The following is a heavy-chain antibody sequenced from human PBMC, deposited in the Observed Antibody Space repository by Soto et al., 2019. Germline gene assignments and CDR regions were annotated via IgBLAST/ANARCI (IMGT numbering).Heavy chain of an antibody. D-gene: IGHD3-22*01. CDR3: ARFPYGNNYYDNSGYYDDEYFKQ. Sequence: SVKVSCKASGCTFSSYAISWVRQAPGQGREWMGGIIPIFGTANYAQKFQGRVTITADKSTSTAYMELSSLRSEDTAVYYCARFPYGNNYYDNSGYYDDEYFKQWGQGTLVTVSS. V-gene: IGHV1-69*06. J-gene: IGHJ1*01. CDR2: IIPIFGTA. CDR1: GCTFSSYA.